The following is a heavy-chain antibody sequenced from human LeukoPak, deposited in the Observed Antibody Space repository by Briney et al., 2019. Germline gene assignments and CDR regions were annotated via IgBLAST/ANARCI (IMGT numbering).Heavy chain of an antibody. CDR3: ARVLSPLLVPEIYYYYYGMDV. CDR2: ISAYSGDT. V-gene: IGHV1-18*01. CDR1: GYTFTSYG. J-gene: IGHJ6*02. D-gene: IGHD5-24*01. Sequence: GASVKVSCKASGYTFTSYGISWVRQAPGQGLEWMGWISAYSGDTNYAQKFQGRVTITADESTSTAYMELSSLRSEDTAVYYCARVLSPLLVPEIYYYYYGMDVWGQGTTVTVSS.